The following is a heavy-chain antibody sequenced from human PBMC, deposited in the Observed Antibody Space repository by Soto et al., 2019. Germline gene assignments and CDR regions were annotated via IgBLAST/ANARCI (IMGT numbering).Heavy chain of an antibody. J-gene: IGHJ2*01. CDR1: GGSIARSVYY. CDR3: ARLYSGPVWYFDV. V-gene: IGHV4-39*01. CDR2: MYYSGNT. D-gene: IGHD4-4*01. Sequence: QGQLQESGPGLVKPSETLSLTCTVSGGSIARSVYYWGWIRQPPGKGLEGIGSMYYSGNTYYNPSLKSRVTIAVDTSKNQFSLKLSSVTAADTAVYYCARLYSGPVWYFDVWGRGTLVIVSS.